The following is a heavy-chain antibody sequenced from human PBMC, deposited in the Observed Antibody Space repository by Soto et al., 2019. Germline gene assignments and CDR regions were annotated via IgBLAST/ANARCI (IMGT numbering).Heavy chain of an antibody. J-gene: IGHJ4*02. V-gene: IGHV3-21*06. CDR2: ISSTTNYI. CDR1: GFIFTRYS. CDR3: ARESEDLTSNFDY. Sequence: LRLSCAASGFIFTRYSMNWVRQAPGKGLEWVSSISSTTNYIYYGDSMKGRFTISGDNAKNSLYLEMNSLRAEDTAVYYCARESEDLTSNFDYWGQGTLVTVSS.